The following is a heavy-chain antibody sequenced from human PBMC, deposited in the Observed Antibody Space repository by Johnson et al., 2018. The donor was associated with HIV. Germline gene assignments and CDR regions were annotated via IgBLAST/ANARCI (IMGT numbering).Heavy chain of an antibody. Sequence: QVQLVESGGGVVQPGGSLRLSCAASGFTFSSYGMHWVRQAPGKGLEWVVFIRYDGSNKYYADSVKGRFTISRDNSKNTLYLQMNSLRAEDTAVYYCAKVQQLGPGGTVDIWGQGTMVTVSS. D-gene: IGHD6-13*01. V-gene: IGHV3-30*02. CDR3: AKVQQLGPGGTVDI. J-gene: IGHJ3*02. CDR2: IRYDGSNK. CDR1: GFTFSSYG.